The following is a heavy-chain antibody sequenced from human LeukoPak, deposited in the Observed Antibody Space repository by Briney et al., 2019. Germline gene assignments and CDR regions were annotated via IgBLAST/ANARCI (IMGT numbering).Heavy chain of an antibody. J-gene: IGHJ5*02. D-gene: IGHD6-19*01. V-gene: IGHV3-30-3*01. CDR3: ARVMAIAVAGNWFDP. CDR1: GFTFSSYA. CDR2: ISYDGSNK. Sequence: GRSLRLSCATSGFTFSSYAMHWVRQAPGKGLEWVAVISYDGSNKYYADSVKGRFTISRDNSKNTLYLQMNSLRAEDTAVYYCARVMAIAVAGNWFDPWGQGTLVTVSS.